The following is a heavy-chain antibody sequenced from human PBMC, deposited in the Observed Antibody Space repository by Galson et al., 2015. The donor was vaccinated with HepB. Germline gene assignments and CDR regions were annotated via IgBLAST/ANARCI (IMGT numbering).Heavy chain of an antibody. Sequence: SVKVSCKASGYSFTSQAMDWVRQAPGQGLEWMGWINTNTGNPTYAQGFTGRFVFSLDTSVSTTYLQISSLKAEDTAMYYCATSYYYDTPYYYYTMDVWGQGTTVTVSS. V-gene: IGHV7-4-1*02. D-gene: IGHD3-22*01. CDR1: GYSFTSQA. J-gene: IGHJ6*02. CDR3: ATSYYYDTPYYYYTMDV. CDR2: INTNTGNP.